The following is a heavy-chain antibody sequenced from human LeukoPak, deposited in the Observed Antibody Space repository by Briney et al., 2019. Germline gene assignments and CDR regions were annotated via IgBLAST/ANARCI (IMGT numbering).Heavy chain of an antibody. V-gene: IGHV3-23*01. D-gene: IGHD6-13*01. CDR2: ISGSGDNT. CDR3: AKERSLGVAAASNY. Sequence: GGSLRLSCAASGFTFSSYAMSWVRQAPGKGLEWVSSISGSGDNTYYADPVKGRFTISRDNSKNTLYLQMNSLRAEDTAVYYCAKERSLGVAAASNYWGQGTLVTVSS. J-gene: IGHJ4*02. CDR1: GFTFSSYA.